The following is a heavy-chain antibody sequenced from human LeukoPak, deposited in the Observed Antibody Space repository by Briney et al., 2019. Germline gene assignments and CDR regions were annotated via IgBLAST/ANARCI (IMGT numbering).Heavy chain of an antibody. J-gene: IGHJ5*02. D-gene: IGHD4-17*01. Sequence: PSETLSLTCTVSGGSISSGDYYWSWIRQPPGKGLEWIGYIYYSGSTNYNPSLKSRVTISVDTSKNQFSLKLSSVTAADTAVYYCARDPGGYGDYFGWFDPWGQGTLVTVSS. CDR3: ARDPGGYGDYFGWFDP. V-gene: IGHV4-61*08. CDR1: GGSISSGDYY. CDR2: IYYSGST.